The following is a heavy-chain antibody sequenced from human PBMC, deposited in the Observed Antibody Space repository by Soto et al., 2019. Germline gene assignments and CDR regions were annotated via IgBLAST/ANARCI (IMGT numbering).Heavy chain of an antibody. CDR1: GASISNNRYY. V-gene: IGHV4-39*01. J-gene: IGHJ5*02. CDR2: MHYSGST. Sequence: ASETLSLTCTVSGASISNNRYYWAWIRQPPGKGLEWIGSMHYSGSTYDNPSLKSRVTISVDTSKNQLSLKLKSVTAADTAVYYCARHVSLLYCTPSSCDLGAWFDAWGQGTQVTVSS. CDR3: ARHVSLLYCTPSSCDLGAWFDA. D-gene: IGHD2-8*01.